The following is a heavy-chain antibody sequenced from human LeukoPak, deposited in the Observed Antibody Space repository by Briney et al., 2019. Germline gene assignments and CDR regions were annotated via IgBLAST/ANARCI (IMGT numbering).Heavy chain of an antibody. V-gene: IGHV3-23*01. CDR2: ISGSGGST. CDR3: AAISSYYYMDV. D-gene: IGHD2-21*01. J-gene: IGHJ6*03. Sequence: GGSLRLSCAASGFTFSSYGMSWVRQAPGKGLEWVSAISGSGGSTYYADSVKGRFTISRDNSMNTLFLQMNSLRAEDTAVYYCAAISSYYYMDVWGKGTTVTISS. CDR1: GFTFSSYG.